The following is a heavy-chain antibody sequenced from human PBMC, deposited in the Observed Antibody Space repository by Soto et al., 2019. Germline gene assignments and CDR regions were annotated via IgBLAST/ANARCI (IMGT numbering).Heavy chain of an antibody. CDR3: ARSYDFWSGYYRPFDY. D-gene: IGHD3-3*01. J-gene: IGHJ4*02. CDR2: ISSSGSTI. V-gene: IGHV3-11*01. Sequence: GGSLRLSCAASGFTFSDYYMSWIRQAPGKGLEWVSYISSSGSTIYYADSVKGRFTISRDNAKNSLYLQMNSLRAEDTAVYYCARSYDFWSGYYRPFDYWGQGTLVTVSS. CDR1: GFTFSDYY.